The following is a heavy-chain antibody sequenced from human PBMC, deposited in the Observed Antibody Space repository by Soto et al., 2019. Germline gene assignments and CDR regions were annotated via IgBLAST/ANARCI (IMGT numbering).Heavy chain of an antibody. J-gene: IGHJ5*02. CDR2: IIPILGIA. D-gene: IGHD4-4*01. CDR1: GGTFSSYT. V-gene: IGHV1-69*02. Sequence: ASVKVSCKASGGTFSSYTISWVRQAPGQGLEWMGRIIPILGIANYAQKFQGRVTITADKSTSTAYMELSSLRSEDTAVYYCARGFTNEDDLQEGNWFDPWGQGTLVTVSS. CDR3: ARGFTNEDDLQEGNWFDP.